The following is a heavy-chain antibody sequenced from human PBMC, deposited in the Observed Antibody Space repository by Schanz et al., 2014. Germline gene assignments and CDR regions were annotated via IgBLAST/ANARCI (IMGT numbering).Heavy chain of an antibody. V-gene: IGHV1-8*02. D-gene: IGHD2-21*02. Sequence: QVRLVQSGAEVKKPGASVKVSCKASGYTFIDYSLNWVRQTTGQGLEWMGWMNPNIGNAGYDQKFLGRLTMTGDTSISTAYMELSSLRSEDSAIYYCARIPSYCNRGDCYFDYWGQGTLVTVSS. CDR1: GYTFIDYS. CDR3: ARIPSYCNRGDCYFDY. CDR2: MNPNIGNA. J-gene: IGHJ4*02.